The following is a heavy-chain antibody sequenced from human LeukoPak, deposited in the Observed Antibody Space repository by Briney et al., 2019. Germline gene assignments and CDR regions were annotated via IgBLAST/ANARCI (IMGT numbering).Heavy chain of an antibody. D-gene: IGHD3-10*01. Sequence: PSETLSLTCTVSGYSISSGYYWGWIRQPPGKGLVWIGSIYHSGSTYYNPSLKSRVTISVDTSKNQFSLKLSSVTAADTAVYYCARGRFGELLSPFDYWGQGTLVTVSS. CDR1: GYSISSGYY. J-gene: IGHJ4*02. CDR3: ARGRFGELLSPFDY. V-gene: IGHV4-38-2*02. CDR2: IYHSGST.